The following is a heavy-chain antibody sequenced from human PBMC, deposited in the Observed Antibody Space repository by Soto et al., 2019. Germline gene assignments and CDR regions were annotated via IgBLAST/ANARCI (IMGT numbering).Heavy chain of an antibody. D-gene: IGHD3-10*01. Sequence: QVQLEQSGAEVKKPGSAVKVSCKASGGTLSDHGVAWLRQAPGQGLEWMGGTIPVFNTAKYAQTFQGRVTVTADKLTTIASMELRSLRSEDTAFYFCARGVYGSGNYYTGPSAFDIWGQGTRVIVSS. CDR2: TIPVFNTA. J-gene: IGHJ3*02. V-gene: IGHV1-69*06. CDR1: GGTLSDHG. CDR3: ARGVYGSGNYYTGPSAFDI.